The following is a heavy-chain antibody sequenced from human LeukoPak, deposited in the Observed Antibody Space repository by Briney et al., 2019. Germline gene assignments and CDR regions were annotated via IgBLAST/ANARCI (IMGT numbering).Heavy chain of an antibody. CDR1: GYTFTSYA. CDR3: ARDLEVRGTMDV. V-gene: IGHV1-3*01. CDR2: INAGNGNT. D-gene: IGHD3-10*01. Sequence: VKVSCKASGYTFTSYAMHWVRQAPGQRLEWMGWINAGNGNTKYSQKFQGRVTIARDTSASTAYMELSSLRSEDTAVYYCARDLEVRGTMDVWGKGTTVTVSS. J-gene: IGHJ6*04.